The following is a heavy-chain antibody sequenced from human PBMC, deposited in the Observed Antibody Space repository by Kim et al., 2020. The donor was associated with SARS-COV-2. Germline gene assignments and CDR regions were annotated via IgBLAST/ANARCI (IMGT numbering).Heavy chain of an antibody. V-gene: IGHV4-34*01. CDR3: ATTVTRPRRYSYYYGMDV. J-gene: IGHJ6*01. CDR1: GGSFSGYY. Sequence: SETLSLTCAVYGGSFSGYYWSWIRQPPGKGLEWIGEINHSGSTNYNPSLKSRVTISVDTSKNQFSLKLSSVTAADTAVYYCATTVTRPRRYSYYYGMDV. D-gene: IGHD4-17*01. CDR2: INHSGST.